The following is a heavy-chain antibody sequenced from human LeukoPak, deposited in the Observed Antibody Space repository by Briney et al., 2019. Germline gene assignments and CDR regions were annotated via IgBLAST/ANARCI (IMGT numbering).Heavy chain of an antibody. CDR2: INSDGSST. CDR3: ARVSIIDYGDRKDDY. Sequence: GGSLRLSCAASGFTFSSYWMHWVRQAPGKGLVWVSRINSDGSSTSYADSVKGRFTISRDNAKNTLYLQMKSLRAEDTAVYYCARVSIIDYGDRKDDYWGQGTLVTVSS. D-gene: IGHD4-17*01. CDR1: GFTFSSYW. J-gene: IGHJ4*02. V-gene: IGHV3-74*01.